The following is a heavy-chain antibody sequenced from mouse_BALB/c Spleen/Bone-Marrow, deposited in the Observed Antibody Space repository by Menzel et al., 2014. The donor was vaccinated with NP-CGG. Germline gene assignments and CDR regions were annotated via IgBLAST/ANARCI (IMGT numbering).Heavy chain of an antibody. V-gene: IGHV4-1*02. D-gene: IGHD1-2*01. J-gene: IGHJ3*01. CDR3: ASHHYYGFFDY. CDR2: INPDSSTI. Sequence: EVKLMESGGGLVQPGGSLKLSCAASGFDFSRYWMSWVRQAPGKGLEWIGEINPDSSTINYTPSLKDKFIISKDKAKNTLYPQMSKVRSENTALYDCASHHYYGFFDYWGQGTPVTVSA. CDR1: GFDFSRYW.